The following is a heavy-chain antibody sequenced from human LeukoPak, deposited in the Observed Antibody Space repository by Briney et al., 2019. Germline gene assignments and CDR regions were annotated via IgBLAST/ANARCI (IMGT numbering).Heavy chain of an antibody. D-gene: IGHD1-1*01. V-gene: IGHV3-21*04. CDR1: GFTFSSYS. CDR3: ARENSKTRTTVYYYYYGMDV. Sequence: GGSLRLSCAASGFTFSSYSMNWVRQAPGKGLEWVSSISSSSSYIYQADSVKGRFTISRDNAKNSLYLQMNSLRAEDTALYHCARENSKTRTTVYYYYYGMDVWGQGTTVTVSS. CDR2: ISSSSSYI. J-gene: IGHJ6*02.